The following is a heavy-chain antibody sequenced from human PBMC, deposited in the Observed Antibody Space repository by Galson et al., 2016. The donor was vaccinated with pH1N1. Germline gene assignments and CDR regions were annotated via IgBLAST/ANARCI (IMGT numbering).Heavy chain of an antibody. CDR3: ARDRVSLTGMFDY. D-gene: IGHD3-10*01. J-gene: IGHJ4*02. CDR2: LYTSGTT. Sequence: TLSLTCTVSGGSISSSIYYWNWLRQPAGKGLEWIGRLYTSGTTTYNPSLESRVSISVDTSKNQFSLRLSSVTAADTAVYFWARDRVSLTGMFDYWGQGALVTVSS. CDR1: GGSISSSIYY. V-gene: IGHV4-61*02.